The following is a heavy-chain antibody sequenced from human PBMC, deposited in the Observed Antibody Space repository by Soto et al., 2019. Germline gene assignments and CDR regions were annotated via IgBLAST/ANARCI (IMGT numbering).Heavy chain of an antibody. D-gene: IGHD3-10*01. CDR3: ARHGFGPLHGLVDV. CDR1: GGSITNDY. V-gene: IGHV4-59*08. J-gene: IGHJ6*02. CDR2: INYDGYS. Sequence: QVQLQESGPGLVKPSETLSLTCTVSGGSITNDYCSWFRQPPRKALEWIGYINYDGYSAYNLSLKGRVTLSMDASKTQFSLMLESVTATDTAVYYCARHGFGPLHGLVDVWGPGTTVIVSS.